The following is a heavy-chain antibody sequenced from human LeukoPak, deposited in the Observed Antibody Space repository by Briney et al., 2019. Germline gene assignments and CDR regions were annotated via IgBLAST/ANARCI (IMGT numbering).Heavy chain of an antibody. D-gene: IGHD6-19*01. CDR1: GASISSTTYY. V-gene: IGHV4-39*01. CDR3: ARHEYSSGWPPEGAFDI. CDR2: IYYSGST. Sequence: SETLSLTCTVSGASISSTTYYWGWIRQPPRKGLEWIASIYYSGSTYYNPSLKSRVTISVDTSKNQFSLKLSSVTAADTAVYYCARHEYSSGWPPEGAFDIWGQGTMVTVSS. J-gene: IGHJ3*02.